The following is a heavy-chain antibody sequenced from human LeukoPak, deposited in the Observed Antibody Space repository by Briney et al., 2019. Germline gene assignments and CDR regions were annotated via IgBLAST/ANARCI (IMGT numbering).Heavy chain of an antibody. D-gene: IGHD5-24*01. Sequence: PSETLSLTCAVYGGSFSGYYWSWIRQPPGKGLEWIGEINHSGSTNYNPSLKSRVTISVDTSKNQFSLKLSSVTAADTAVYYCARHTPQGMASSTGAFDIWGQGTMVTVSS. CDR1: GGSFSGYY. J-gene: IGHJ3*02. V-gene: IGHV4-34*01. CDR2: INHSGST. CDR3: ARHTPQGMASSTGAFDI.